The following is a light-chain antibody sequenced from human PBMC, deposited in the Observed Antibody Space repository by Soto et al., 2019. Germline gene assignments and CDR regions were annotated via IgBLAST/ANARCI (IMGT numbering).Light chain of an antibody. CDR2: AAS. CDR3: QQSYSTPPT. Sequence: DIQMTQSPSSLSASVGDRVTITCRASQSISSYLNWYQQKPGKAPKLLIYAASRLQSGVPSRFSVSGSGTDSTLTISSPQPEDVATYYCQQSYSTPPTFGRGTRLEIK. V-gene: IGKV1-39*01. CDR1: QSISSY. J-gene: IGKJ5*01.